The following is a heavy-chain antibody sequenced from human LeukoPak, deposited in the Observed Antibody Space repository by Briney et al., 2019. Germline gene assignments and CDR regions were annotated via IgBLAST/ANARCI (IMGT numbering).Heavy chain of an antibody. J-gene: IGHJ5*02. CDR1: GFTFSTFW. V-gene: IGHV3-7*04. CDR3: VRGQYSAHP. D-gene: IGHD5-12*01. Sequence: SGGSLRLSCAASGFTFSTFWMSWVRQAPGEGLEWVAKIKQDGTDKYYVESVKGRFTISRDNAKNSLYLQMNSMRAEDTALYYCVRGQYSAHPWGQGTLVTVSS. CDR2: IKQDGTDK.